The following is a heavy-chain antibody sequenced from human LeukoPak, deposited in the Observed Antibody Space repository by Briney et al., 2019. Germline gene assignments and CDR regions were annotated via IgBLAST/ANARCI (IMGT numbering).Heavy chain of an antibody. CDR1: GFTFSSYA. CDR3: AKDVEGSYYVGWFDP. J-gene: IGHJ5*02. V-gene: IGHV3-23*01. CDR2: ISGSGGST. Sequence: PGGSLRLSCAASGFTFSSYAMSSVRQAPGKGLEWVSAISGSGGSTYYADSVKGRFTISRDNSKNTLYLQMNSLRAEDTAVYYCAKDVEGSYYVGWFDPWGQGTLVTVSS. D-gene: IGHD1-26*01.